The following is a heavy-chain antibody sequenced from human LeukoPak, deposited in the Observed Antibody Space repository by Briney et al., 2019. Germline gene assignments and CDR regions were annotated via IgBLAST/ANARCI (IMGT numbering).Heavy chain of an antibody. D-gene: IGHD3-22*01. CDR1: GFTFSSSW. Sequence: SGGSLRLSCAASGFTFSSSWMHWVRQAPGKGLVWVSRITRDGSSTTYADSVKGRFTTSRDNAKNTLYLQMNSLRAEDTAVYYCAKDPDSSGYFENWFDPWGQGTLVTVSS. CDR3: AKDPDSSGYFENWFDP. J-gene: IGHJ5*02. V-gene: IGHV3-74*01. CDR2: ITRDGSST.